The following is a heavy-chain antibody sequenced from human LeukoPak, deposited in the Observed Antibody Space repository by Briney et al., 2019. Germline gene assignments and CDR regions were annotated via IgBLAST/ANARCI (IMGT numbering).Heavy chain of an antibody. J-gene: IGHJ5*02. V-gene: IGHV3-73*01. CDR3: TRLGGGSPDLIIVPGANKLKWYDP. Sequence: GGSLRLSCAASGFTFSGSAMHWVRQASGKGLEWVGRIRSKANSYATAYAASVEGRFTISRDDSKSTAYLQMNSLKIEDTALYHCTRLGGGSPDLIIVPGANKLKWYDPWGQGTLVTVPS. CDR1: GFTFSGSA. CDR2: IRSKANSYAT. D-gene: IGHD2-2*01.